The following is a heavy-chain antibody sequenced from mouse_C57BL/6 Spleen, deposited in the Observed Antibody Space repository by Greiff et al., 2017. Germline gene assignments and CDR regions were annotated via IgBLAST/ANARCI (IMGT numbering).Heavy chain of an antibody. V-gene: IGHV1-15*01. CDR1: GYTFTDYE. Sequence: VQLQQSGAELVRPGASVTLSCKASGYTFTDYEMHWVKQTPVHGLEWIGAIDPETGGTAYNQKFKGKAILTADKSSSTAYMELRSLTSEDSAVYYGTRGSHSWYFDVWGTGTTVTVSS. CDR2: IDPETGGT. J-gene: IGHJ1*03. CDR3: TRGSHSWYFDV.